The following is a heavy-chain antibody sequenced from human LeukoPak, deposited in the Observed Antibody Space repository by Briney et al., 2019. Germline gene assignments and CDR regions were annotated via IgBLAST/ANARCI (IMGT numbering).Heavy chain of an antibody. D-gene: IGHD3-10*01. J-gene: IGHJ6*03. V-gene: IGHV1-46*01. CDR3: ARAQRQRPSRRYGGLFASYYTYYYMDV. Sequence: GASVKVSCKASGYTFTMYYIHWVRQAPGQGLEWMGMINPSDGATTYAQRFQGRVTMTRDMSTTTVYMDLRSLISEDTAVYVCARAQRQRPSRRYGGLFASYYTYYYMDVWGRGTTVTVSS. CDR2: INPSDGAT. CDR1: GYTFTMYY.